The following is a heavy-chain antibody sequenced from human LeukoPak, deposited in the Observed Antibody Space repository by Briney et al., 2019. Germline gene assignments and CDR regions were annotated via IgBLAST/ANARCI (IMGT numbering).Heavy chain of an antibody. Sequence: TSETLSLTCTVSGGSISTYYWSWIRQPPGKGLEWIGYMYNSGSTNYNPSLKSRVTISIDTSKNQVSLRLSSVTAADTAVYYCARQGSGGRSFDVWGQGTMVTVSP. CDR3: ARQGSGGRSFDV. CDR2: MYNSGST. J-gene: IGHJ3*01. CDR1: GGSISTYY. V-gene: IGHV4-59*08. D-gene: IGHD1-26*01.